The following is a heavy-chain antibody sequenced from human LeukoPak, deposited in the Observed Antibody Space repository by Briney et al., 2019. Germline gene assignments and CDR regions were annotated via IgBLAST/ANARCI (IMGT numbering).Heavy chain of an antibody. CDR2: INTDAGNT. V-gene: IGHV3-74*01. CDR3: ARGFGYNYGYGWFDP. J-gene: IGHJ5*02. Sequence: GGSLRLSCAASGFTFSRFWMHWVRQAPGKGLVWVSRINTDAGNTIYADSVKGRFTISRDDAKNTLYLQMNSLRAEDTAVYYCARGFGYNYGYGWFDPWGQGTLVTVSS. D-gene: IGHD5-18*01. CDR1: GFTFSRFW.